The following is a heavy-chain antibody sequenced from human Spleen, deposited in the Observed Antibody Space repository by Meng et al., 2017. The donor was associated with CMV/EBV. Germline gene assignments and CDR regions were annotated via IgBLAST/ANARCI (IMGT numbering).Heavy chain of an antibody. J-gene: IGHJ4*02. D-gene: IGHD5-12*01. Sequence: ASVKVSCKTSGFTFTDYYLHWLRQAPGQGIEWMGWVNPHSGGTNYAQRFQGRLTVARDAPINTAYMELNKLTYEDAAFYFCARSTRGYDPDFDHWGQGVLVTVSS. CDR3: ARSTRGYDPDFDH. CDR1: GFTFTDYY. CDR2: VNPHSGGT. V-gene: IGHV1-2*02.